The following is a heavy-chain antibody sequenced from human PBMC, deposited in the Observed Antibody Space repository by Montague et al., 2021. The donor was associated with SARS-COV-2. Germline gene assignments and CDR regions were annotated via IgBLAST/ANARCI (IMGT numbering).Heavy chain of an antibody. CDR2: IHSAGRGT. V-gene: IGHV3-23*03. CDR3: AKVGDILAGYSLINLDA. Sequence: SLRLSCAASGFTFSDSPMSWFRQAPVKGLDWVSVIHSAGRGTYYADSVQGRFTISRDNLKNTVYLQMNSLRDVDTAVYYCAKVGDILAGYSLINLDAWGQGTLVVVSS. J-gene: IGHJ5*02. D-gene: IGHD3-9*01. CDR1: GFTFSDSP.